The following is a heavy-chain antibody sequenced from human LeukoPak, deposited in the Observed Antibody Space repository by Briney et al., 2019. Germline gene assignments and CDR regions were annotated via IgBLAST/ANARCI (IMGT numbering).Heavy chain of an antibody. CDR2: IYHSGST. CDR3: VRLRWELLARYFDN. D-gene: IGHD2-15*01. J-gene: IGHJ4*02. CDR1: TDSTNTYY. V-gene: IGHV4-59*01. Sequence: PSETLSLTFSVSTDSTNTYYWSWIRQSPGKGLEWIGHIYHSGSTDYNPSFKSRVTVSIDMSKKEFSLKLTSVTVADTAMYYCVRLRWELLARYFDNWGQGAFVIVSS.